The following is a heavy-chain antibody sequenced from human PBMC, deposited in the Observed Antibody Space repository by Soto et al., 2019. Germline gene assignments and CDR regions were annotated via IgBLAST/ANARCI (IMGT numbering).Heavy chain of an antibody. V-gene: IGHV1-8*01. J-gene: IGHJ6*02. CDR1: GYTFTSYD. CDR2: MNPNSGNT. D-gene: IGHD4-17*01. CDR3: ARGMTTVTSGGMDV. Sequence: QVQLVQSGAKVKKPWASVKVYCKASGYTFTSYDINWVRQATGKGVAWMGWMNPNSGNTGYAQKFQGRVTITRNTYISTAYMKMSSLRSEHTAVYYCARGMTTVTSGGMDVWGHGTTVTVSS.